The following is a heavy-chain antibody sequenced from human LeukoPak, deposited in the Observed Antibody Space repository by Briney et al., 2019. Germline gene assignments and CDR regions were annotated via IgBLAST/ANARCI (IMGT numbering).Heavy chain of an antibody. CDR3: ARLDCSSTSCYGGYNWFDP. V-gene: IGHV4-38-2*01. CDR2: IYHSGST. Sequence: SETLSLTCAVSGYSISSDYYWGWIRQPPGKGLEWIGNIYHSGSTYYSPSLKSRVTISVDTSKNQFSLKLSSVTAADTAVYYCARLDCSSTSCYGGYNWFDPWGQGTLVTVSS. CDR1: GYSISSDYY. J-gene: IGHJ5*02. D-gene: IGHD2-2*01.